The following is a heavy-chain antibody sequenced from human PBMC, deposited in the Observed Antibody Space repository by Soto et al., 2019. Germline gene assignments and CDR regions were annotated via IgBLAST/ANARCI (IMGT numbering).Heavy chain of an antibody. V-gene: IGHV3-48*03. CDR1: GFTFSSYE. Sequence: EVQLVESGGGLVQPGGSLRLSCAASGFTFSSYEMNWVRQAPGKGLEWVLYISSSGSTIYYADSVKGRFTISRDNAKNSLYLQMNSLRAEDTAVYYCARERMTTSNWFDPWGQGTLVTVSS. J-gene: IGHJ5*02. D-gene: IGHD4-17*01. CDR3: ARERMTTSNWFDP. CDR2: ISSSGSTI.